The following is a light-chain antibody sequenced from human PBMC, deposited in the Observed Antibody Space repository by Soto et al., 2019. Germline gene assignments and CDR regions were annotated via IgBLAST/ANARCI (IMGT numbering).Light chain of an antibody. Sequence: QSVLTQPRSVSSAPGQKVTISCSGSSSNIWGNSVSWYQQLPGTAPKLLIYDDNKRPSGIPDRFSGSKSGTSATLGITGFQTGDEADYYCGSWDSSLSAYVFRTGTKVTDL. CDR1: SSNIWGNS. V-gene: IGLV1-51*01. J-gene: IGLJ1*01. CDR2: DDN. CDR3: GSWDSSLSAYV.